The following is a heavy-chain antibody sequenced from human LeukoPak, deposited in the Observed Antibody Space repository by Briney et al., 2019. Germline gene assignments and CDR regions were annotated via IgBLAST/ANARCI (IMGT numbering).Heavy chain of an antibody. CDR3: AKEVRGDAFDI. CDR1: EFTFRSYD. CDR2: ISYDGSNK. J-gene: IGHJ3*02. D-gene: IGHD3-16*01. Sequence: GGSLRLSCVASEFTFRSYDMHWVRQAPGKGLEWVAVISYDGSNKDYADSVKGRFTISRDNTKNTLFLQMNSLRAEDTAVYYCAKEVRGDAFDIWGQGTMVTVSS. V-gene: IGHV3-30*18.